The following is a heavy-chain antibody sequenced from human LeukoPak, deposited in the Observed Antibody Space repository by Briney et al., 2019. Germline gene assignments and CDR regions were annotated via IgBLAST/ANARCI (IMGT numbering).Heavy chain of an antibody. J-gene: IGHJ6*03. Sequence: CGMNWVPQAPGRGLEWVSYISGSSGTTYSADSVKGRFTISRDNAKNSLYLQMNSLRAEDTAVYYCARRSEFGVLYYMDIWGKGTTVTVSS. D-gene: IGHD3-16*01. V-gene: IGHV3-48*01. CDR1: CG. CDR2: ISGSSGTT. CDR3: ARRSEFGVLYYMDI.